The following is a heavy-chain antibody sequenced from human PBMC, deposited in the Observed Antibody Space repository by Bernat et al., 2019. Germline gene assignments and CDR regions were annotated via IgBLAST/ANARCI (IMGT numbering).Heavy chain of an antibody. D-gene: IGHD6-19*01. CDR3: ARDSEYSSAWYSIAD. J-gene: IGHJ4*02. Sequence: QVQLVESGGGVVQPGRSLRLSCGASGFTFSSYAMYWVRQAPGKGLEWVAVISYDGIIKYYADSVKGRFTISRDNSKNTVYLQMNSLRVEDTAVYFCARDSEYSSAWYSIADWGQGTPVTVSS. V-gene: IGHV3-30*01. CDR2: ISYDGIIK. CDR1: GFTFSSYA.